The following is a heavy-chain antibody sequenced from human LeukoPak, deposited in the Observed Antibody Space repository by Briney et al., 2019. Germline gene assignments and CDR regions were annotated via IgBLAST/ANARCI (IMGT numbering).Heavy chain of an antibody. CDR3: ARADNLYDILTGYYGWFDP. V-gene: IGHV1-46*01. CDR2: INPSGGST. Sequence: ASVKVSCKASGYTFTSYYMHWVRQAPGQGLEWMGIINPSGGSTSYAQKFQGRVTMTRDTSTSTVYMELSSLRSEDMAVYYCARADNLYDILTGYYGWFDPWGQGTLVTVSS. J-gene: IGHJ5*02. CDR1: GYTFTSYY. D-gene: IGHD3-9*01.